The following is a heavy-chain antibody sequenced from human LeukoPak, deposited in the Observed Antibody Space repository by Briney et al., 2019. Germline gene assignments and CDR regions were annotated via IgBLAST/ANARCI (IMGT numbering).Heavy chain of an antibody. J-gene: IGHJ4*02. Sequence: GGSLRLSCAASGFTFDDYAMHWVRQAPGKGLEWVSGISWNSGSIGYADSVKGQFTISRDNAKNSLYLQMNSLRAEDTALYYCAKDIRCGRCYRSFDYWGQGTLVTVSS. CDR2: ISWNSGSI. CDR3: AKDIRCGRCYRSFDY. CDR1: GFTFDDYA. D-gene: IGHD2-15*01. V-gene: IGHV3-9*01.